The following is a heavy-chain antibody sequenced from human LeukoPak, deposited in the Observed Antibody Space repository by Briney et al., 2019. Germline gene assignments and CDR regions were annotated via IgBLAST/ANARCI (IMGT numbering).Heavy chain of an antibody. Sequence: KSGGSLRLSCAASGFTFSIYTMNWVRQAPGKGLDWVSSISTSSHYIYYADSVKGRVTISRDNAKSSLYLQLDSLRAEDTAVYYCAREQCSTTTCPIDYWGQGTLVTVAS. J-gene: IGHJ4*02. V-gene: IGHV3-21*01. CDR3: AREQCSTTTCPIDY. D-gene: IGHD2-2*01. CDR1: GFTFSIYT. CDR2: ISTSSHYI.